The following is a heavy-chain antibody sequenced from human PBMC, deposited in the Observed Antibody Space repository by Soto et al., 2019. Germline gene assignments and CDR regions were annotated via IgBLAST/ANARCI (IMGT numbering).Heavy chain of an antibody. J-gene: IGHJ6*02. V-gene: IGHV1-2*02. CDR1: GYTFIGYY. Sequence: ASVKDSCKASGYTFIGYYMHWVRQAPGQGLEWMGWINPNSGGTNYAQKFHGRVTMTSATSISTAYMELSRLRTDDTAVYYCARARIAAAVMDVWGQGTTVTVSS. CDR2: INPNSGGT. CDR3: ARARIAAAVMDV. D-gene: IGHD6-13*01.